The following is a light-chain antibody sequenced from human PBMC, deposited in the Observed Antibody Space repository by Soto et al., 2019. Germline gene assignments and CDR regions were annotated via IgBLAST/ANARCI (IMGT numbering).Light chain of an antibody. J-gene: IGLJ1*01. V-gene: IGLV2-14*01. CDR1: SSDVGGYNY. CDR3: GSYTSSSAYYV. CDR2: EVS. Sequence: QSALTQPASVSGSPGKSITISCTGTSSDVGGYNYVSWYQLHPGKAPKLMIYEVSNRPSGVSNRFSGSKSGNTASLTISGLQAEDEADYYCGSYTSSSAYYVFGTGTKVTVL.